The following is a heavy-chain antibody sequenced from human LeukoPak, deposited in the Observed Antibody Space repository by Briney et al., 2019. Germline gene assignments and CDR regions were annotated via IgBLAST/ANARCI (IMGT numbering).Heavy chain of an antibody. CDR2: IIPILDIT. V-gene: IGHV1-69*04. CDR1: GGTFSSYA. CDR3: ARDRGGYYASESPGAFDV. Sequence: SVKVSCKTSGGTFSSYAISWVRQAPGQGLEWMGRIIPILDITNYAQKFQGRVTITADKSTYTAYMDLSSLRSEDTAVYYCARDRGGYYASESPGAFDVWGQGTMVTVSS. J-gene: IGHJ3*01. D-gene: IGHD3-10*01.